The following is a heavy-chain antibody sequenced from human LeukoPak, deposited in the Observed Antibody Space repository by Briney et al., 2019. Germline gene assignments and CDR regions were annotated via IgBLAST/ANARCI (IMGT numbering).Heavy chain of an antibody. V-gene: IGHV3-33*08. D-gene: IGHD3-22*01. CDR1: GFTFSSYA. CDR2: IWYDGSNK. J-gene: IGHJ4*02. Sequence: GGSLRLSSAASGFTFSSYAMSWVRQAPGKGLEWVAAIWYDGSNKYQRDSLKGRVTISRDNSKSKLYLQMNSLRVEDTAFYYCARSGGDFYDSSGYGVIDYWGRGTLVTVSS. CDR3: ARSGGDFYDSSGYGVIDY.